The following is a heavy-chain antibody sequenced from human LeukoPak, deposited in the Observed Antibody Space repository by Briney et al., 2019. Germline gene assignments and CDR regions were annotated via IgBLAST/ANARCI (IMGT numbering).Heavy chain of an antibody. J-gene: IGHJ4*02. CDR3: ARDLDTAMAPGRGDFDY. Sequence: ASVKVSCKASGYTFTSYDINWVRQATGQGLEWMGWMNPNSGNTGYAQKFQGRVTMTRNTSISTAYMELSSLRSEDTAVYYCARDLDTAMAPGRGDFDYWGQGTLVTVSS. D-gene: IGHD5-18*01. CDR1: GYTFTSYD. V-gene: IGHV1-8*01. CDR2: MNPNSGNT.